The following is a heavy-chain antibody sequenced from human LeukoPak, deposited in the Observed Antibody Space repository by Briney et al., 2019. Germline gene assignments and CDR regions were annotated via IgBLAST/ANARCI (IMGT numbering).Heavy chain of an antibody. J-gene: IGHJ3*02. D-gene: IGHD2-21*02. V-gene: IGHV3-30-3*01. Sequence: PGGSLRLFCAASGFTFSSYAMHWVRQAPGKGLEWVAVISYDGSNKYYADSVKGRFTISGDNSKNTLYLQMNSLRAEDTAVYYCARDGHIVVVTAILGFGAFDIWGQGTMVTVSS. CDR2: ISYDGSNK. CDR1: GFTFSSYA. CDR3: ARDGHIVVVTAILGFGAFDI.